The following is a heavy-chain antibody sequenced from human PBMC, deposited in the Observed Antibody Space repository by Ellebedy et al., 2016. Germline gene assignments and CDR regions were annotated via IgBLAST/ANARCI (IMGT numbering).Heavy chain of an antibody. Sequence: GGSLRLXXAASGFTFSSYWMSWVRQAPGKGLEWVANIKQDGSEKYYVDSVKGRFTISRDNAKNSLYLQMNSLRAEDTAVYYCAKDLYEWEMAVDYWGQGTLVTVSS. J-gene: IGHJ4*02. D-gene: IGHD1-26*01. CDR1: GFTFSSYW. CDR3: AKDLYEWEMAVDY. V-gene: IGHV3-7*01. CDR2: IKQDGSEK.